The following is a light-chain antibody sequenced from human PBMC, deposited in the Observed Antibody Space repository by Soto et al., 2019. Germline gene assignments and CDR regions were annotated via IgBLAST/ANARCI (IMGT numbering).Light chain of an antibody. CDR3: LAYAGTYTLV. J-gene: IGLJ1*01. CDR2: DVK. CDR1: SSDVGGYSY. Sequence: QSALTQPRSVSGSPGQSVTISCTGTSSDVGGYSYVSWYQQHPGKAPKLMMYDVKTRPSGIPDRFSGSKSGNTASLTISGLQAEDEAGSYCLAYAGTYTLVFGSGTKLTVL. V-gene: IGLV2-11*01.